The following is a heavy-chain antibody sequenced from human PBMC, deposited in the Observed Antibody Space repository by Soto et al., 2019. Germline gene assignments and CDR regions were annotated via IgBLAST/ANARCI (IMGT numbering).Heavy chain of an antibody. V-gene: IGHV1-3*01. Sequence: QVQLVQSGAEVKKPGASVKVSCKASGYTFTSYAMHWVRQAPGQRLEWMGWINAGNGNTKYSQKFQGRVTITRDTSAITAYMELSSLRSDATAVSYWARGLSSTQTDSWGQGTLVTVSS. CDR3: ARGLSSTQTDS. D-gene: IGHD1-1*01. J-gene: IGHJ4*02. CDR2: INAGNGNT. CDR1: GYTFTSYA.